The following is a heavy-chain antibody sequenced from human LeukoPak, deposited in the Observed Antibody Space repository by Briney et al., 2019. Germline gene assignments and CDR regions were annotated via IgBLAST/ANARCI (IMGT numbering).Heavy chain of an antibody. D-gene: IGHD3-22*01. Sequence: GGSLRLSCAATGFTLSGHSMNWVRQAPGKGLDWVLSISPTSAYIYYQDSVKGRFTISRDDAKSSLYLEMDSLRAEDTAVYYCARTIYYYESTSYFSDAFDVWGQGTMVTVSS. CDR3: ARTIYYYESTSYFSDAFDV. CDR2: ISPTSAYI. V-gene: IGHV3-21*01. J-gene: IGHJ3*01. CDR1: GFTLSGHS.